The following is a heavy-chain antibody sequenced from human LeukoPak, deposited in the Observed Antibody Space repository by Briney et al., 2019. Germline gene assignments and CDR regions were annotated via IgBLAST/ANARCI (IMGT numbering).Heavy chain of an antibody. V-gene: IGHV4-4*07. CDR2: IYTSGST. CDR3: ARIDSYGSGSSTDY. CDR1: GGSISSYY. D-gene: IGHD3-10*01. J-gene: IGHJ4*02. Sequence: PSETLSLTCTVSGGSISSYYWSWIRQPAGRGLEWIGRIYTSGSTNYNPSLKSRVTMSVDTSKNQFSLKLSSVTAADTAVYYCARIDSYGSGSSTDYWGQGTLVTVSS.